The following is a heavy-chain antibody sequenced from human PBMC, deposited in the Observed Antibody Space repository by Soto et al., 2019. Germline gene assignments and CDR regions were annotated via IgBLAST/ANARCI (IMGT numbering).Heavy chain of an antibody. J-gene: IGHJ6*02. V-gene: IGHV1-2*04. Sequence: ASVKVSCKASGYTFTGYYMHWVRQAPGQGLEWMGWINPNSGGTNYAQKFQGWVTMTRDTSISTAYMELSRLRSDDTAVYYCARDGGGSYYGYGMDVWGQGTTVTVSS. D-gene: IGHD1-26*01. CDR2: INPNSGGT. CDR3: ARDGGGSYYGYGMDV. CDR1: GYTFTGYY.